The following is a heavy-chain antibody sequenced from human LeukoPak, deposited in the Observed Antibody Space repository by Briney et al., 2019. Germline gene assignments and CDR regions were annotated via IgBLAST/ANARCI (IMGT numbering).Heavy chain of an antibody. D-gene: IGHD1-26*01. Sequence: PGGSLRLSCAASGFTFSAYGMHWVRQAPGKGLEWVAVIWYDGSNKFYADSVKGRFTISRDNSKNTLYLQMNSLRAEDTAVYYCAKEGSFIVGATHLDYWGQGTLVTVSS. CDR3: AKEGSFIVGATHLDY. CDR2: IWYDGSNK. V-gene: IGHV3-33*06. CDR1: GFTFSAYG. J-gene: IGHJ4*02.